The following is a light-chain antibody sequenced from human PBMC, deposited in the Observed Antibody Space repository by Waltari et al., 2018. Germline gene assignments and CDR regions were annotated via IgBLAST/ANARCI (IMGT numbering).Light chain of an antibody. J-gene: IGKJ3*01. V-gene: IGKV3-11*01. Sequence: DIVLSQSPATLSLSPGERAILSCRASQIVSRYLAWYQQKPGQAPRLLIYDASNRATGIPVRFSGSGSGTDFTLTISSLGPEDFAVYYCLQHSDWPRFTFGPGTKVDIK. CDR3: LQHSDWPRFT. CDR1: QIVSRY. CDR2: DAS.